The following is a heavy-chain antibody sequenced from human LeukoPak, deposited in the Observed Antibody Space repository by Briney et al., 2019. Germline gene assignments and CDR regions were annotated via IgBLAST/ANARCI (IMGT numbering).Heavy chain of an antibody. CDR1: GFTFSSYG. Sequence: GGSLRLSCAVSGFTFSSYGMSWVRQAPGQGLEWMGWISAYNGHTNSAQRLQGRVSLTTDTSTNTAYMELRSLRSDDTAVYYCARSAGYSYNYGENAFDIWGQGTVVTVSS. CDR2: ISAYNGHT. CDR3: ARSAGYSYNYGENAFDI. V-gene: IGHV1-18*01. D-gene: IGHD5-18*01. J-gene: IGHJ3*02.